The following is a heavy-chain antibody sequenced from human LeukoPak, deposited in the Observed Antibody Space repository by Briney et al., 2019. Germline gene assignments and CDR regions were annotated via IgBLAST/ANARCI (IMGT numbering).Heavy chain of an antibody. CDR1: GVSISSYY. J-gene: IGHJ4*02. CDR2: IYYSGST. Sequence: SETLSLTCTVSGVSISSYYWSWIRQPPGKGLEWIGYIYYSGSTNYNPSLKSRVTISEDTSKNQVSLKLSSVTAADTAVYYCARDKYGDLHYWGQGTLVTVSS. CDR3: ARDKYGDLHY. D-gene: IGHD4-17*01. V-gene: IGHV4-59*01.